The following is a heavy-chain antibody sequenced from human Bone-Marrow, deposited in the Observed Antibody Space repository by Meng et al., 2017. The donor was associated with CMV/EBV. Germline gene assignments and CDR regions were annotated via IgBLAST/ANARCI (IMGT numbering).Heavy chain of an antibody. CDR2: IRSGSSQT. D-gene: IGHD2-2*03. Sequence: GGSLRLSCAASGFTFTSYSMNWVRQAPGKGLEWVSSIRSGSSQTYYADSVKGRFTISRDNSKNTLYLQMNSLRAEDTAVYYCASMDIVVVPAAIGHYYGMDVWGQGTTVTVPS. CDR3: ASMDIVVVPAAIGHYYGMDV. V-gene: IGHV3-21*01. J-gene: IGHJ6*02. CDR1: GFTFTSYS.